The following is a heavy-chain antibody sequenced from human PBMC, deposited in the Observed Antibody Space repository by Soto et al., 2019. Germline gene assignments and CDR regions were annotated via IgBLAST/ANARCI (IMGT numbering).Heavy chain of an antibody. Sequence: ETLSLTCAVYGGSFSGYYWSWIRQPPGKGLEWIGEINHSGSTNYNPSLKSRVTISVDTSKNQFSLKLSSVTAADTAVYYCARGDILVVTAIGYYYYGMDVWGQGTTVTVSS. CDR3: ARGDILVVTAIGYYYYGMDV. CDR2: INHSGST. J-gene: IGHJ6*02. CDR1: GGSFSGYY. V-gene: IGHV4-34*01. D-gene: IGHD2-2*01.